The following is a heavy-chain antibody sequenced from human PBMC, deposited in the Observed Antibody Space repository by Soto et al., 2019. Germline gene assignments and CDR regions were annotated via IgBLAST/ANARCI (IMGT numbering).Heavy chain of an antibody. CDR2: IGTAGDT. Sequence: PGGSLRLSCAASGFTFSSYDMHWVRQATGKGLEWVSAIGTAGDTYYPGSVKGRFTISRENAKNSLYLQMNSLRAGDTAVYYCARAPTNNYGDYPGAFDIWGQGTMVTVSS. CDR3: ARAPTNNYGDYPGAFDI. J-gene: IGHJ3*02. CDR1: GFTFSSYD. V-gene: IGHV3-13*01. D-gene: IGHD4-17*01.